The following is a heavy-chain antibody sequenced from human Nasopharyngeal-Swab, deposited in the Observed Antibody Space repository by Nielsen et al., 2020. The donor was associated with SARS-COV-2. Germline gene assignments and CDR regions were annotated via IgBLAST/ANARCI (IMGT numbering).Heavy chain of an antibody. D-gene: IGHD3-10*01. J-gene: IGHJ6*02. V-gene: IGHV3-21*01. CDR3: AREGMLWVEYYYAMDV. CDR1: RFTFSTYS. Sequence: GGSLRLSCAASRFTFSTYSMNWVRQAPGKGLEWVSSIDSSGSYIYYADSVRGRFTISRDNANNSLYLQMNSLRAEDTAVYYCAREGMLWVEYYYAMDVWGQGTTVTVSS. CDR2: IDSSGSYI.